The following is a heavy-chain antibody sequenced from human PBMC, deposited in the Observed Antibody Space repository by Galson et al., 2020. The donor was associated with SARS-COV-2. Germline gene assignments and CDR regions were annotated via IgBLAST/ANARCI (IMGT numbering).Heavy chain of an antibody. D-gene: IGHD3-3*01. J-gene: IGHJ6*02. CDR1: GYTFTDYY. CDR3: ASVRYYDVLGGYIVDV. V-gene: IGHV1-2*02. Sequence: ASVKVSCKASGYTFTDYYIHWVRQAPGHGLAWMGWINPKSGGTNYAQKFEGRVTMTRDTSIHTAYMELSRLRVDDTAVYYCASVRYYDVLGGYIVDVWGQGTMVTVSS. CDR2: INPKSGGT.